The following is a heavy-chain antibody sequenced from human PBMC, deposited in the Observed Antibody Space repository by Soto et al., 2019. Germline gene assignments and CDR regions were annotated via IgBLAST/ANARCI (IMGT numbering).Heavy chain of an antibody. CDR2: IYSGGST. CDR3: ARDASLRGYSYGYVY. V-gene: IGHV3-53*01. J-gene: IGHJ4*02. D-gene: IGHD5-18*01. Sequence: GGSLRLSCAASGFTVSSNYMSWVRQAPGKGLEWVSVIYSGGSTYCADSVKGRFTISRDNSKNTLYLQMNSLRAEDTAVYYCARDASLRGYSYGYVYRGQGTLVTVSS. CDR1: GFTVSSNY.